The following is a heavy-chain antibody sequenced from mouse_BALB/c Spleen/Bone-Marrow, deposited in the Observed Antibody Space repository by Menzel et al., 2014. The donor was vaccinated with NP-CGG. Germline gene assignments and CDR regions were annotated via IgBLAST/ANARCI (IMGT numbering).Heavy chain of an antibody. CDR1: EYEFPSHD. CDR3: ARHNYRYDDYAMDY. D-gene: IGHD2-14*01. J-gene: IGHJ4*01. CDR2: INSDGGST. Sequence: EVKLVESGGGLVQPGESLKLSCESNEYEFPSHDMSWVRKTPEKRLELVAAINSDGGSTYYPDTMERRFIISRDNTKRTLYLQMSSLRSEDTALYYCARHNYRYDDYAMDYWGQGTSVTVSS. V-gene: IGHV5-2*03.